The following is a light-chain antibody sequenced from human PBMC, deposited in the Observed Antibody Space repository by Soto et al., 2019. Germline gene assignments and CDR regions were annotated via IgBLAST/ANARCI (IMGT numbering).Light chain of an antibody. Sequence: DVQLNQSPSFLSASVGDRLTITCRASQDISSWLAWYQQKPGKAPNLLIHKASHLESGVPSRFSGSGSGTEFTLTISSLQPGDFATYYCQESYFTLWTFGQGTKVDIK. CDR1: QDISSW. CDR2: KAS. V-gene: IGKV1-5*03. CDR3: QESYFTLWT. J-gene: IGKJ1*01.